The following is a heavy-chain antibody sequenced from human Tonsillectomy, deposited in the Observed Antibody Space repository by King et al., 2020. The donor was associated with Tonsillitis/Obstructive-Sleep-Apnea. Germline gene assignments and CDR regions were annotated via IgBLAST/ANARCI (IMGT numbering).Heavy chain of an antibody. CDR1: GFTFSSYW. CDR3: ARGLEYSSSILGY. J-gene: IGHJ4*02. V-gene: IGHV3-7*03. Sequence: VQLVESGGGLVQPGGSLRLSCAASGFTFSSYWMSWVRQAPGKGLEWVANIKQDGSEKYYVDSMKGRFTISRDNGKNSLYLQMNTLRAEDTAVYYCARGLEYSSSILGYWGQGTLVTVSS. D-gene: IGHD6-6*01. CDR2: IKQDGSEK.